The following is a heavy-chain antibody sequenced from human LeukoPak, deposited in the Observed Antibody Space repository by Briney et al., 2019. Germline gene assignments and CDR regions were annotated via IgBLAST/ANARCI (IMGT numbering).Heavy chain of an antibody. CDR1: GFTFSSYA. CDR2: ISYDGSNK. V-gene: IGHV3-30-3*01. J-gene: IGHJ4*02. D-gene: IGHD5-24*01. Sequence: GGSLRLSCAASGFTFSSYAMHWVRQAPGKGLGWVAVISYDGSNKYYADSVKGRFTISRDNSKNTLYLQMNSLRAEDTAVYYCARDMAGTEMATTNLFDYWGQGTLVTVSS. CDR3: ARDMAGTEMATTNLFDY.